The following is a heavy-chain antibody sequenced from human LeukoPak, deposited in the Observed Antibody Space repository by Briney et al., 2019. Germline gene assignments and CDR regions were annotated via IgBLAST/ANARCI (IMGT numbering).Heavy chain of an antibody. CDR2: ISGSGGST. J-gene: IGHJ3*01. V-gene: IGHV3-23*01. CDR3: VRDWSYAFDL. Sequence: GGSLRLSCAASGFTFSSYAMSWVRQAPGKGLGWVSAISGSGGSTYYADSVKGRFTISRDNSKNTLYLQMNSLRAEDTAVYYCVRDWSYAFDLWGQGTMVTVSS. CDR1: GFTFSSYA.